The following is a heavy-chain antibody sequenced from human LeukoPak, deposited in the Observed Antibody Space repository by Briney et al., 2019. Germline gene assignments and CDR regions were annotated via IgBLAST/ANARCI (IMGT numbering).Heavy chain of an antibody. CDR2: IYYSGST. Sequence: SETLSLTCTVSGGSISSYYWSWIRQPPGKGLEWIGYIYYSGSTNYNPSPKSRVTISVDTSKNQFSLKLSSVTAADTAVYYCARESATEPTYYFDYWGQGTLVTVSS. CDR3: ARESATEPTYYFDY. V-gene: IGHV4-59*01. J-gene: IGHJ4*02. D-gene: IGHD6-25*01. CDR1: GGSISSYY.